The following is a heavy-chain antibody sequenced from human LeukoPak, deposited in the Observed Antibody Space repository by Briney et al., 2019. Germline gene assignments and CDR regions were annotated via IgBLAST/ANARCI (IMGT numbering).Heavy chain of an antibody. CDR2: IYYSGST. D-gene: IGHD6-13*01. CDR3: ARGHSSTWYEGY. Sequence: PSETLSLACTVSGGSINSGGYYWTWIRQHPGKGLEWVGYIYYSGSTYYNPSLKSRVTISVDTSENQFSLNLNSVTAADTAVYFCARGHSSTWYEGYWGQGTLVTVSS. J-gene: IGHJ4*02. CDR1: GGSINSGGYY. V-gene: IGHV4-31*03.